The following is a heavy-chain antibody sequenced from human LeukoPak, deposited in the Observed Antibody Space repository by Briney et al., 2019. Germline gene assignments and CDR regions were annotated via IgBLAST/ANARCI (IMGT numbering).Heavy chain of an antibody. J-gene: IGHJ4*02. CDR2: INHSGST. CDR1: GGSFSGYY. CDR3: ARVRGYSYGYLDY. V-gene: IGHV4-34*01. D-gene: IGHD5-18*01. Sequence: SETLSLTCAVYGGSFSGYYWSWIRQPPGKGLEWIGEINHSGSTNYNPSLKSRVTISVDTSKNQFSLKLSSVTAADTAVYYCARVRGYSYGYLDYWGQGTLSPSPQ.